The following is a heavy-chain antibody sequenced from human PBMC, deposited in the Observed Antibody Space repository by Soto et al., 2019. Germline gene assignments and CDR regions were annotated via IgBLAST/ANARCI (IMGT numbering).Heavy chain of an antibody. J-gene: IGHJ4*02. V-gene: IGHV3-30-3*01. CDR1: GFTFSSYA. Sequence: HPGGSMRLACAASGFTFSSYAMHWVRQAPGKGLEWVAVISYDGSNKYYADSVKGRFTISRDNSKNTLYLQMNSLRAEDTAVYYCARDPVLLWFGELRTNYFDYWGQGTLVTVSS. CDR3: ARDPVLLWFGELRTNYFDY. CDR2: ISYDGSNK. D-gene: IGHD3-10*01.